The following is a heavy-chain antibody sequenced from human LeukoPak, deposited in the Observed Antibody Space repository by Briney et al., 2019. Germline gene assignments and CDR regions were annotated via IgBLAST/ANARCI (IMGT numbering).Heavy chain of an antibody. CDR3: ARLPSYDFWSGYYIHYYYYMDV. CDR2: IYYSGST. V-gene: IGHV4-39*07. Sequence: SETLSLTCTVSGGSISSNGYYWGWIRQSPGEGLEWIGNIYYSGSTNYNPSLKSRVTISVDTSKNQFSLKLSSVTAADTAVYYCARLPSYDFWSGYYIHYYYYMDVWGKGTTVTVSS. CDR1: GGSISSNGYY. D-gene: IGHD3-3*01. J-gene: IGHJ6*03.